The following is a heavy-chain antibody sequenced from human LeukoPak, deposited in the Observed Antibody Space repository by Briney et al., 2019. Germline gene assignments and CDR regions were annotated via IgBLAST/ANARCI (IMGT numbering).Heavy chain of an antibody. D-gene: IGHD6-13*01. CDR3: ARLPVGSSSWYSWFDP. J-gene: IGHJ5*02. CDR2: IYTSGST. Sequence: SETLSLTCTVSGGSISSGSYYWSWIRQPAGKGLEWIGRIYTSGSTNYNPSLKSRVTISVDTSRNQFSLKLSSVTAADTAVYYCARLPVGSSSWYSWFDPWGQGTLVTVSS. CDR1: GGSISSGSYY. V-gene: IGHV4-61*02.